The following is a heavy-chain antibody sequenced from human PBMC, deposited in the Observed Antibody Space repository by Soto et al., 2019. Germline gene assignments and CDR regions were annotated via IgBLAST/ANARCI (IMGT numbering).Heavy chain of an antibody. CDR1: GYTFTSYG. J-gene: IGHJ4*02. V-gene: IGHV1-69*13. CDR2: IIPIFGTA. D-gene: IGHD6-19*01. CDR3: ARDVAGTDDY. Sequence: SVKVSCKASGYTFTSYGISWVRQAPGQGLEWMGGIIPIFGTANYAQKFQGRVTITADESTSTAYMELSSLRSEDTAVYYCARDVAGTDDYWGQGTLVTVSS.